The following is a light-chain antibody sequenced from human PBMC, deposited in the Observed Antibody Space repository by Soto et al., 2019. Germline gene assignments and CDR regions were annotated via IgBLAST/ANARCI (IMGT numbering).Light chain of an antibody. CDR1: SGDIGSYNL. CDR2: EGT. Sequence: QSALTQPASVSGSPGQSIAISCTATSGDIGSYNLVSWYQQHPGKAPKLMIYEGTKRPSGVSDRFSGSKSGNTASLTISGLQAEDEADYYCCSYAGSRVFGGGTKLTVL. CDR3: CSYAGSRV. V-gene: IGLV2-23*01. J-gene: IGLJ3*02.